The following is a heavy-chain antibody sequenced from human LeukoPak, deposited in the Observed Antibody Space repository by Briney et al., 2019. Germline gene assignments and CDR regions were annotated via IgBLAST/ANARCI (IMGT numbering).Heavy chain of an antibody. D-gene: IGHD6-6*01. J-gene: IGHJ6*02. V-gene: IGHV3-74*01. CDR2: LSNDGSST. Sequence: GGSLRLSCAASGFTFKNYWMNWVRHAPGKGLVSVSRLSNDGSSTDYVDSVKGRFTISRDNAKNTVYLQMNSLRAEDTAVYYCTRGYSTSSEAHYGMDVWGQGTTVTVSS. CDR1: GFTFKNYW. CDR3: TRGYSTSSEAHYGMDV.